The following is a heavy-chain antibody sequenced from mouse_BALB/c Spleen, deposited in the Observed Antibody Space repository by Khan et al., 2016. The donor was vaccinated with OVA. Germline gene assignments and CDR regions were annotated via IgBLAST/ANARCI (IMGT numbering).Heavy chain of an antibody. D-gene: IGHD2-3*01. CDR2: SWWDDDK. CDR3: ARIGWLLDYAMDC. V-gene: IGHV8-8*01. J-gene: IGHJ4*01. Sequence: QVTLKESGPGILQPSQTLSLTCSFSGFSLSTSGMGVAWIRQPAGKGVEWLAHSWWDDDKRYNPARKSRLKTSKDTSSNQVFLKIASVDTAATATDDCARIGWLLDYAMDCWGQGTSVAVSA. CDR1: GFSLSTSGMG.